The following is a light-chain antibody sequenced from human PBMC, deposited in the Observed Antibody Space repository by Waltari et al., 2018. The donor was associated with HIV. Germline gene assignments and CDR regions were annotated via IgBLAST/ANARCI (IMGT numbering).Light chain of an antibody. CDR3: QSFDSSLTTSGVI. CDR1: SPNIGAGSD. CDR2: ANI. V-gene: IGLV1-40*01. J-gene: IGLJ2*01. Sequence: QSVLTQPPSVSGAPGQRVTISCTGRSPNIGAGSDVHWDHQSPGTAPKLLIYANINRPSGVPDRFSGSKSGSSASLAITGLQAEDEAHYYCQSFDSSLTTSGVIFGGGTKLTVL.